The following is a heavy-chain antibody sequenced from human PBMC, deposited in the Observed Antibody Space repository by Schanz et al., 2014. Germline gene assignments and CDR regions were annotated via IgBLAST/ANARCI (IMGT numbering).Heavy chain of an antibody. V-gene: IGHV3-30-3*01. Sequence: VQLVESGGGLVQPGRSLRLSCTASGFTFSDHYMDWVRQAPGKGLEWVAVISYDGSNKYYADSVKGRFTISRDNSKNTLYLQMNTLRAEDTAVYYCARDRGYCSGGSCLTFDYWGQGTLVTVSS. CDR3: ARDRGYCSGGSCLTFDY. D-gene: IGHD2-15*01. J-gene: IGHJ4*02. CDR1: GFTFSDHY. CDR2: ISYDGSNK.